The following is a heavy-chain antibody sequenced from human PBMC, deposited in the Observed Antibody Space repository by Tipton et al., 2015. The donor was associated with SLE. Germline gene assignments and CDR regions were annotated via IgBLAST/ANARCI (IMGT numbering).Heavy chain of an antibody. D-gene: IGHD6-19*01. CDR1: GGAFSGYY. CDR2: INHSGST. V-gene: IGHV4-34*01. CDR3: ARDFRHSSGWYGWEFDY. Sequence: TLSLTCAVYGGAFSGYYWSWVRQPPGKGLEGIGGINHSGSTNYNPSLKSRVTMSVDTSKSHFSLKLNSVTAADTAVYYCARDFRHSSGWYGWEFDYWGQGMLVTVSS. J-gene: IGHJ4*02.